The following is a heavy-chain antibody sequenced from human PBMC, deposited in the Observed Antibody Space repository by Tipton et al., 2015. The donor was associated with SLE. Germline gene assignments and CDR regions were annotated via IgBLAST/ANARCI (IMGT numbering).Heavy chain of an antibody. CDR3: ARGPVYSSFYYYYYMDV. V-gene: IGHV4-30-2*01. D-gene: IGHD6-19*01. Sequence: TLSLTCTVSGGSISSGGYSWSWIRQPPGKGLEWIGYIYHSGSTYYNPSLKSRVTISVDRSKNQFSLKLSSVTAADTAVYYCARGPVYSSFYYYYYMDVWGKGTTVTVSS. J-gene: IGHJ6*03. CDR2: IYHSGST. CDR1: GGSISSGGYS.